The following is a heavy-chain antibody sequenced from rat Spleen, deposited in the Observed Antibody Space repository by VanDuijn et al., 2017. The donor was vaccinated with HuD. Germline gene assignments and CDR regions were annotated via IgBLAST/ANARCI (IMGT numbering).Heavy chain of an antibody. CDR3: ARETGYNSYFDY. CDR2: ISYDGGST. D-gene: IGHD4-1*01. J-gene: IGHJ2*01. CDR1: GFTFSNYG. Sequence: EVQLVESGGGLVQPGRSLKLSCAASGFTFSNYGMAWVRQATTKGLEWVASISYDGGSTYYRDSVKGQFTISRDNAKSTLYLQMDSLRSEDTATYYCARETGYNSYFDYWGQGVMVTVSS. V-gene: IGHV5-29*01.